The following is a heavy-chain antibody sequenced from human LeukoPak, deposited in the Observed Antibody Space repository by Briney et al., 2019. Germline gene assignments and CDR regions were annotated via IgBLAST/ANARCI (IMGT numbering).Heavy chain of an antibody. CDR2: INSDGSST. V-gene: IGHV3-74*01. CDR3: ARVTGYDDDAFDI. CDR1: GFSFTYG. D-gene: IGHD3-9*01. J-gene: IGHJ3*02. Sequence: SGGSLRLSCAASGFSFTYGMSWVRQAPGKGLVWVSRINSDGSSTSYADSVKGRFTISRDNAKNTLYLQMNSLRAEDTAVYYCARVTGYDDDAFDIWGQGTMVTVSS.